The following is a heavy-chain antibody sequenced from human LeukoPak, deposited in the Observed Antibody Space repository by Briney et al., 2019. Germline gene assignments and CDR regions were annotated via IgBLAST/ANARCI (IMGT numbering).Heavy chain of an antibody. V-gene: IGHV4-31*03. J-gene: IGHJ4*02. Sequence: SETLSLTCTVSGGSISSGGYYWSWIRQHPGKGLEWIGYIYYSGSTYYNPFLKSRVTISVDTSKNQFSLKLSSVTAADTAVYYCASRILTGEYYFDYWGQGTLVTVSS. CDR3: ASRILTGEYYFDY. CDR2: IYYSGST. D-gene: IGHD7-27*01. CDR1: GGSISSGGYY.